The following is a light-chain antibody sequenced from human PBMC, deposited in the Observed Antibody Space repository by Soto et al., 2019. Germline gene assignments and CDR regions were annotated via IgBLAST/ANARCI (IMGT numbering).Light chain of an antibody. CDR3: SSFAGNNNLV. Sequence: QSAMTQPPSASGSPGQSGTMSCTGTTSDVGGYNYVSWYQQHPGKAPKLMISEVSKRPSGVPDRFSGSKSGNTAPLTVSGLQAEDEADYYCSSFAGNNNLVFGGGTKLTVL. V-gene: IGLV2-8*01. CDR2: EVS. CDR1: TSDVGGYNY. J-gene: IGLJ2*01.